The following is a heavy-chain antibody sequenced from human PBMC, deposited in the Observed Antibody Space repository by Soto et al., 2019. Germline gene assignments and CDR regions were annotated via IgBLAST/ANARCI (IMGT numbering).Heavy chain of an antibody. CDR2: SKNKANRYTT. CDR3: TRDTYSSSLYFHY. Sequence: EVQLVESGGGLVQPGGSLRLSCAASGFNLSDHYMDWVRQAPGKGLEWVGRSKNKANRYTTQYAASVKGRFTISRDDSKNSLFLLMNSLKTEDTAVYYCTRDTYSSSLYFHYWGQGTLVTVSS. V-gene: IGHV3-72*01. D-gene: IGHD6-6*01. CDR1: GFNLSDHY. J-gene: IGHJ4*02.